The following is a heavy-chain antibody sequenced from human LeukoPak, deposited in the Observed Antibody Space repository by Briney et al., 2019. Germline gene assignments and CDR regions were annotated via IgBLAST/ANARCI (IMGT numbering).Heavy chain of an antibody. CDR2: IYYSGST. V-gene: IGHV4-59*01. CDR3: ARAGSSSWTSYYYYGMDV. J-gene: IGHJ6*04. Sequence: SETLSLTCTVSGGSISSYYWSWIRQPPGKGLEWIGYIYYSGSTNYNPSLKSRVTISVDTSKNQFSLKLSSVTAADTAVYYCARAGSSSWTSYYYYGMDVWGEGTTVTVSS. CDR1: GGSISSYY. D-gene: IGHD6-13*01.